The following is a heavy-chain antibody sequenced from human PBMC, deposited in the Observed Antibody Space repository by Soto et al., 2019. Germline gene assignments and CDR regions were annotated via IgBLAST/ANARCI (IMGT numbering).Heavy chain of an antibody. CDR3: ARHFSVDYFDL. V-gene: IGHV4-39*01. CDR1: GDSITSNSYF. J-gene: IGHJ4*02. Sequence: SETLSLTCTVSGDSITSNSYFWAWIRQPPGKGLEWIGSIYYSGTTYYNPSLKSRVTISVDRSKNQFSLKLSSVTAADTAVYYCARHFSVDYFDLWGQGALVTVSS. CDR2: IYYSGTT.